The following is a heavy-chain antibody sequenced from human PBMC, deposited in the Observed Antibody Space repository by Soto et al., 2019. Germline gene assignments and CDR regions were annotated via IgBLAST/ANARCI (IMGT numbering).Heavy chain of an antibody. Sequence: PGGSLRLSCVASGFTLSNYAMHWVRQAPGKGMEYVSAISSTGDTTYYADSVKGRFTISRDDSKNTLHLQMDSLRAEDTAIYYCAKADSSGYYPPYYFDYWGQGTLVTVSS. J-gene: IGHJ4*02. V-gene: IGHV3-64*02. CDR2: ISSTGDTT. CDR1: GFTLSNYA. CDR3: AKADSSGYYPPYYFDY. D-gene: IGHD3-22*01.